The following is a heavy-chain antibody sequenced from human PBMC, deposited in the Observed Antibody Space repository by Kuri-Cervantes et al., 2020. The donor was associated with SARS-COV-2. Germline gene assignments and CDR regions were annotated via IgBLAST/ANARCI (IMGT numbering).Heavy chain of an antibody. CDR3: ARLRVAAAGDP. V-gene: IGHV3-21*01. Sequence: GGSLRLSCAASGFTFSSYAMNWVRQAPGKGLEWVSSISSISSFIYYADAVKGRFTISRDNAKNSLYLQMNSLRAEDTAVYYCARLRVAAAGDPWGQGTLVTVSS. J-gene: IGHJ5*02. CDR2: ISSISSFI. D-gene: IGHD6-13*01. CDR1: GFTFSSYA.